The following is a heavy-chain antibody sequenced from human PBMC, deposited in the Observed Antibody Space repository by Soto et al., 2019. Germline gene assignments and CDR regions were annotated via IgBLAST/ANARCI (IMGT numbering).Heavy chain of an antibody. CDR2: ISSSSSYI. D-gene: IGHD3-22*01. Sequence: GSLRLSCAASGFTFSSYSMNWVRQAPGKGLEWVSSISSSSSYIYYADSVKGRFTISRDNAKNSLYLQMNSLRAEDTAVYYCARAPPTSPDYYDSSGYYYYYYGMDVWGQGTTVTVSS. J-gene: IGHJ6*02. CDR3: ARAPPTSPDYYDSSGYYYYYYGMDV. V-gene: IGHV3-21*01. CDR1: GFTFSSYS.